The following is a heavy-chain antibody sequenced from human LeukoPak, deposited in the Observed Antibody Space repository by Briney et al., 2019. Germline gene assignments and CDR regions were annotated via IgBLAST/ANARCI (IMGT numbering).Heavy chain of an antibody. Sequence: GGSLRLSCAASGSTFSNYWMHWVRQAPGKGLVWVSRINTDGSSTSYADSVKGRFTISRDNAKNTLYLQMNSLRAEDTAVYYCARVTGGYYYYYMDVWGKGTTVTVSS. D-gene: IGHD7-27*01. CDR3: ARVTGGYYYYYMDV. J-gene: IGHJ6*03. CDR2: INTDGSST. CDR1: GSTFSNYW. V-gene: IGHV3-74*01.